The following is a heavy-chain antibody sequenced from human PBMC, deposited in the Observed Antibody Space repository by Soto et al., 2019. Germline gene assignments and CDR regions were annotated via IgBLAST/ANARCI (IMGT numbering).Heavy chain of an antibody. CDR2: INSDGSST. V-gene: IGHV3-74*01. CDR1: GFPFNTYW. Sequence: EVQLVESGGGLVQPGGSRRLSFAASGFPFNTYWMHWVRQAPGKGLVWVSRINSDGSSTYYVDSVKGRFTISRDNAKNTLYLQMNSLRAEDTAVYYCATHLPNYWGQGTLVTVSS. CDR3: ATHLPNY. J-gene: IGHJ4*02.